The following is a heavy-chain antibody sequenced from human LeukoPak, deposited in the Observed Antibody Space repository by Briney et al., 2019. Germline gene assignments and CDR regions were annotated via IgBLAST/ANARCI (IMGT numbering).Heavy chain of an antibody. CDR1: GFTFDDYA. D-gene: IGHD2-8*01. CDR3: AATSRMGYFDY. V-gene: IGHV3-9*01. Sequence: PGRSLRLSCAASGFTFDDYAMHWVRQAPGKGLEWVSGISWNSGSIGYADSVKGRFTISRDNAKNSLYLQMNSLRAEDTALYYCAATSRMGYFDYWSQGTLVTVSS. J-gene: IGHJ4*02. CDR2: ISWNSGSI.